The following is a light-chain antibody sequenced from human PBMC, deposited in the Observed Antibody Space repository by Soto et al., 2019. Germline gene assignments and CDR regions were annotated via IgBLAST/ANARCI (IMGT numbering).Light chain of an antibody. CDR3: QQYNRYSPTT. CDR2: DAS. Sequence: DIQMTQSPSTLSTSVGDRVTITCRASQSISSWLAWYQQKPGKAPKLLIYDASSLESGVPSRFSGSGSGTVFTLTISSLQPDDFATYYCQQYNRYSPTTFGQGTKGEIK. CDR1: QSISSW. V-gene: IGKV1-5*01. J-gene: IGKJ1*01.